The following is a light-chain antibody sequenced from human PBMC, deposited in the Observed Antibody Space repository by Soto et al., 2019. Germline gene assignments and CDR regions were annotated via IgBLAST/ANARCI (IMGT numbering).Light chain of an antibody. V-gene: IGLV1-40*01. J-gene: IGLJ2*01. Sequence: QSVLTQPPSVSGAPGQWVTISCTGSSSNIGAGDDVHWYQQLPGTASKLITYGNNNRPCGFHYRSSGPKSGNSASLTITGLQAEDEADYYCTSYASSRSGSVFGGGTKLTVL. CDR2: GNN. CDR1: SSNIGAGDD. CDR3: TSYASSRSGSV.